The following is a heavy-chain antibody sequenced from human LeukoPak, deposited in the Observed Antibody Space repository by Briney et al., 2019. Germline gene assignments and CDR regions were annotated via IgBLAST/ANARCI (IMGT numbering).Heavy chain of an antibody. J-gene: IGHJ4*02. D-gene: IGHD2-8*01. CDR2: ISGEADVT. V-gene: IGHV3-23*01. CDR1: GFSFSDSV. CDR3: AKVGYCSNNCFRTHDY. Sequence: SGGSLRLSCVASGFSFSDSVMSWVRQAPGKGLEWLSAISGEADVTYYAASVKGRFTISRDNSWNTVYLHMNSLRAEDTATYYCAKVGYCSNNCFRTHDYWGQGALVTVSS.